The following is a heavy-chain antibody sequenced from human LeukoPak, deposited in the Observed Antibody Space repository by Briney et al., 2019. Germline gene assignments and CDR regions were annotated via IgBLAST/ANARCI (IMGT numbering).Heavy chain of an antibody. V-gene: IGHV4-39*01. CDR3: ARHWPPNYSGSSYFDY. J-gene: IGHJ4*02. Sequence: SETLSLTCTVSGGSISSSSYYWGWIRQPPGRGLEWIGSIYYSGSTYYNPSLKSRVTISVDTSKNQFSLKLSSVTAADTAVYYCARHWPPNYSGSSYFDYWAREPWSPSPQ. D-gene: IGHD1-26*01. CDR1: GGSISSSSYY. CDR2: IYYSGST.